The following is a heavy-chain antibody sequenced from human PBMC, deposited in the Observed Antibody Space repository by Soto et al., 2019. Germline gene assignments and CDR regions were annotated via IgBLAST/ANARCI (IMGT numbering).Heavy chain of an antibody. CDR3: AKDSRYSDYVRAFDV. J-gene: IGHJ3*01. D-gene: IGHD5-12*01. CDR2: ISGSGFSA. V-gene: IGHV3-23*01. Sequence: EVQVLESGGGLVQPGGSLRLSCVASGFIFNNYAMTWVRQAPGKGLEWVSFISGSGFSADYADSVKGRFTVSRDFSQNTLYLQMDSLRAEDTALYYCAKDSRYSDYVRAFDVWGQGTMVTVSS. CDR1: GFIFNNYA.